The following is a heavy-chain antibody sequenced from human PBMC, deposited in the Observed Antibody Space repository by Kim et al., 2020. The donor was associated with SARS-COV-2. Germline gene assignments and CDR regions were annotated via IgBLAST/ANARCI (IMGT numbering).Heavy chain of an antibody. J-gene: IGHJ4*02. V-gene: IGHV1-69*04. D-gene: IGHD3-22*01. CDR3: ASGDSSGYYYFDY. CDR1: GGTFSSYA. CDR2: IIPILGIA. Sequence: SVKVSCKASGGTFSSYAISWVRQAPGQGLEWMGRIIPILGIANYAQKFQGRVTITADKSTSTAYMELSSLRSEDTAVYYCASGDSSGYYYFDYWGQGTL.